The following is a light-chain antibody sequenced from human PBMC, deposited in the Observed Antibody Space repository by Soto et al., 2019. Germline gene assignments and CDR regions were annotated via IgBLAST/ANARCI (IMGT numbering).Light chain of an antibody. V-gene: IGLV1-40*01. Sequence: QSVLTQPPSVSGAPGQRVTVSCTGISSNIGAGYDVHWYQQLPGTAPKLLIYGNTNRPSGVPDRFSGSKSGTSASLAITGLQAEDEADYFCQSFDSSPSAWVFGGGTKLTVL. CDR3: QSFDSSPSAWV. CDR2: GNT. J-gene: IGLJ3*02. CDR1: SSNIGAGYD.